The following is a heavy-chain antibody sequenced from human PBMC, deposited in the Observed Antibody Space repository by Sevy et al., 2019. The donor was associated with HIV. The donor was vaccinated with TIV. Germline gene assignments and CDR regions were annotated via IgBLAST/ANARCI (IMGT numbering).Heavy chain of an antibody. D-gene: IGHD3-16*01. CDR2: VTSDGTT. V-gene: IGHV3-23*01. Sequence: GGSLRLSCAASGLTLTTTGVSWVRQAPGKGLEWVAGVTSDGTTYYADSVRDRFTVSRDNSKNTLYLQLNSLRADDTAVFYCAGGDTTMITDLDYWGQGTLVTVSS. CDR1: GLTLTTTG. J-gene: IGHJ4*02. CDR3: AGGDTTMITDLDY.